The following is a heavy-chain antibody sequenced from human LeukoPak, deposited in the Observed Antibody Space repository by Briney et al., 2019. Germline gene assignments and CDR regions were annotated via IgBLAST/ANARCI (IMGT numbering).Heavy chain of an antibody. CDR3: ARNHGYCSGGSCYSGAFDI. D-gene: IGHD2-15*01. J-gene: IGHJ3*02. Sequence: SETLSLTCTVSGGSISSGSYYWSWIRQPAGKGLEWIGRIYTSGSTNYNPSLKSRVTRSVDTSKNQFSLKLSTVTAADTAGYYCARNHGYCSGGSCYSGAFDIWGQGTMVTVSS. V-gene: IGHV4-61*02. CDR1: GGSISSGSYY. CDR2: IYTSGST.